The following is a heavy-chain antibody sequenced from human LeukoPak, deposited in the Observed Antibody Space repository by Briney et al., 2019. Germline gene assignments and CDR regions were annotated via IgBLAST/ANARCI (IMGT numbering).Heavy chain of an antibody. Sequence: ASVKVSCKASGYTFTGYYMHWVRQTPGQGLEWMGWINPNSGGTNYAQKFQGRVTMTRDTSISTAYMELSRLRSDDTAVYYCAREGIAAARTRHGWFDPWGQGTLVTVSS. CDR1: GYTFTGYY. CDR2: INPNSGGT. V-gene: IGHV1-2*02. D-gene: IGHD6-13*01. J-gene: IGHJ5*02. CDR3: AREGIAAARTRHGWFDP.